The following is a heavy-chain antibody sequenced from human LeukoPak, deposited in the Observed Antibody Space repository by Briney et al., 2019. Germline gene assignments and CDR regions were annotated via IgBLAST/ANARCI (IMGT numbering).Heavy chain of an antibody. V-gene: IGHV4-38-2*02. Sequence: SQTLSLSSTLSGYSLTIVYYWAWIRHPPGKGLDWIGRIYHSGTNFYNPSLKSRAPIPLNTSKTQSSLTLTSVPPADTSVFYCARHEYSSSWSLPEYFDLWGRGTLVTVSS. CDR3: ARHEYSSSWSLPEYFDL. CDR2: IYHSGTN. J-gene: IGHJ2*01. CDR1: GYSLTIVYY. D-gene: IGHD6-13*01.